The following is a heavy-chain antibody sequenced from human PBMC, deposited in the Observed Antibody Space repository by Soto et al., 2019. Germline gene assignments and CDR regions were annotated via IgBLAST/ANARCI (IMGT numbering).Heavy chain of an antibody. V-gene: IGHV3-23*01. CDR1: GFTFNSYV. J-gene: IGHJ4*02. Sequence: EVQLLESGGGLVQPGGSLRLSCAASGFTFNSYVMSWVRQAPGKGLEWVSAISGSGGSTYYADSVKGRFTISRDNSKNTXXLQMNSRRAEDTAVYYCATLQGTYYYGSGSYYLPYWGQGALVTVSS. CDR2: ISGSGGST. CDR3: ATLQGTYYYGSGSYYLPY. D-gene: IGHD3-10*01.